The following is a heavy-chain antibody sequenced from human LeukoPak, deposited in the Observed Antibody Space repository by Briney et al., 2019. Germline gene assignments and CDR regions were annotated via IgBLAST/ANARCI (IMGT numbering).Heavy chain of an antibody. Sequence: GGSLRLSCAASGFTFSSYGMHWVRQAPGKGLEWVAFIRYDGSNKYYADSVKGRFTISRDNSKNTLYLQMNSLRAEDTAVYYCARLVVVADATRTDNWFDPWGQGTLVTVSS. CDR1: GFTFSSYG. D-gene: IGHD2-15*01. V-gene: IGHV3-30*02. CDR2: IRYDGSNK. CDR3: ARLVVVADATRTDNWFDP. J-gene: IGHJ5*02.